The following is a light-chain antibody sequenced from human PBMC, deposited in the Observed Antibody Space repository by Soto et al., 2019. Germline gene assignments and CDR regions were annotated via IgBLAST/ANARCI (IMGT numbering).Light chain of an antibody. CDR2: EDS. Sequence: QSALTQPASVSGSPGQSITISCTGTSSDIGSYNPVSWYQQHPGKAPKLMIYEDSKRPSGISSRFSGSKSDNTASLTISGLQAEDAADYYCCSYAGSNTYAVVFGGGTKVTVL. J-gene: IGLJ2*01. CDR1: SSDIGSYNP. CDR3: CSYAGSNTYAVV. V-gene: IGLV2-23*01.